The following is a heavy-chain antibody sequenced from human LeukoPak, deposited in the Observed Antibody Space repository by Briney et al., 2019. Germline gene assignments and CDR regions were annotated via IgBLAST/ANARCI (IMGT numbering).Heavy chain of an antibody. CDR3: ARGRHTFGGVIVRFDP. V-gene: IGHV1-46*01. Sequence: GASVKSSCKASGYTFTSYYIHWWRQPPGQGLEWMGIINPSGGSTSYAQKFQGRVTMTRDMSTSTVYMELSSLRSEDTAVYYCARGRHTFGGVIVRFDPWGQGTLVTVSS. J-gene: IGHJ5*02. D-gene: IGHD3-16*02. CDR2: INPSGGST. CDR1: GYTFTSYY.